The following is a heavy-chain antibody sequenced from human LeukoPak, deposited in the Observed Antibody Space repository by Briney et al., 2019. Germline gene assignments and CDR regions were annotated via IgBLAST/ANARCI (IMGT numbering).Heavy chain of an antibody. CDR1: GGTFSSYA. D-gene: IGHD6-19*01. J-gene: IGHJ6*03. V-gene: IGHV1-69*13. Sequence: SVKVSCKASGGTFSSYAISWVRQAPGQGLEWMGGIIPIFGSANYAQKFQGRVTITADESTSTAYMELSSLRSEDTALYYCARAPYSSGGSTNYYYCYYMGVWGKGTTVTVSS. CDR2: IIPIFGSA. CDR3: ARAPYSSGGSTNYYYCYYMGV.